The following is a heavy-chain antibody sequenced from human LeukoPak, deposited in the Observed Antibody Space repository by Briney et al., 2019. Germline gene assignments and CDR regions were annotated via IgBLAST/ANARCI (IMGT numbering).Heavy chain of an antibody. CDR3: TIGLAGDWDAFDI. CDR1: GYIFTRCA. D-gene: IGHD6-19*01. Sequence: ASVNVSCKTSGYIFTRCAVHWVRQAPGQRLEWMGWIHADSGNTKYSQKLQGRVTIARDTSASTIYMELSSLRFEDTAVYFCTIGLAGDWDAFDIWGLGTMVTVSS. V-gene: IGHV1-3*01. J-gene: IGHJ3*02. CDR2: IHADSGNT.